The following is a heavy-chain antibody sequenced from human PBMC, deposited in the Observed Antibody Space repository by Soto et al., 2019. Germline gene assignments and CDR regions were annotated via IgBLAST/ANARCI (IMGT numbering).Heavy chain of an antibody. J-gene: IGHJ3*02. V-gene: IGHV1-18*01. CDR2: ISAYNGNT. CDR3: ARGNSGGCPGCLFWRFYSGAIGAFDI. CDR1: GYTFTSYG. Sequence: GPVKVSCKASGYTFTSYGISWVRQAPGQGLEWMGWISAYNGNTNYAQKLQGRVTINPDTSKNQFSLQLNSVTPEDTAVYYCARGNSGGCPGCLFWRFYSGAIGAFDIWGQGKMVTVSS. D-gene: IGHD6-19*01.